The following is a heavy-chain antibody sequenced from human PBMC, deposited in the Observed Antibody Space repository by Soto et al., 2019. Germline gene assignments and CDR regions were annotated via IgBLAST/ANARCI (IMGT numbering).Heavy chain of an antibody. Sequence: SLKISCKGSGYSFTSYWIGWVRQMPGKGLEWMGIIYPGDSDTRYSPSFQGQVTISADKSISTAYLQWSSLKASDTAMYYCARHLYSYRWMGAFDIWGQGTMVTVSS. CDR2: IYPGDSDT. D-gene: IGHD3-16*01. J-gene: IGHJ3*02. CDR3: ARHLYSYRWMGAFDI. CDR1: GYSFTSYW. V-gene: IGHV5-51*01.